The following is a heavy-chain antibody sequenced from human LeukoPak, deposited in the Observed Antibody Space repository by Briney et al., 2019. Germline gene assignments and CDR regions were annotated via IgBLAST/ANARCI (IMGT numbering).Heavy chain of an antibody. CDR3: ASPVKYYDTWSGYPPFDY. Sequence: SVKVSCKASGGTFSSYAISWVRQAPGQGLEWMGGIIPIFGTANYAQKFQGRVTITADESTSTAYMELSSLRSEDTAIYYCASPVKYYDTWSGYPPFDYWGQGTLVTVSS. D-gene: IGHD3-3*01. V-gene: IGHV1-69*13. J-gene: IGHJ4*02. CDR2: IIPIFGTA. CDR1: GGTFSSYA.